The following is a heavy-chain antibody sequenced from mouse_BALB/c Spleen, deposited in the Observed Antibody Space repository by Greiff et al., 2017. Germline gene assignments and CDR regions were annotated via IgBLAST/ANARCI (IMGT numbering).Heavy chain of an antibody. J-gene: IGHJ3*01. CDR1: GFTFSSFG. V-gene: IGHV5-17*02. CDR3: AGTAWFAY. Sequence: EVQLVESGGGLVQPGGSRKLSCAASGFTFSSFGMHWVRQAPEKGLEWVAYISSGSSTIYYADTVKGRFTISRDNPKNTLFLQMTSLRSEDTAMYYCAGTAWFAYWGQGTLVTVSA. CDR2: ISSGSSTI.